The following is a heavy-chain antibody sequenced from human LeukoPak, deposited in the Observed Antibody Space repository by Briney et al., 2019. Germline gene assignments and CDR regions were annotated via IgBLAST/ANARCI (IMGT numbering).Heavy chain of an antibody. CDR1: GYTFTSYA. V-gene: IGHV7-4-1*02. Sequence: ASVKVSCKASGYTFTSYAMNWVRQAPGQGLEWMGWINTNTGNPTYAQGFTGRFVFSLDTSVSTAYLQISSLRAEDTAVYYCARVPVSTIFGVVMPTNWFDPWGQGTLVTVSS. J-gene: IGHJ5*02. CDR3: ARVPVSTIFGVVMPTNWFDP. D-gene: IGHD3-3*01. CDR2: INTNTGNP.